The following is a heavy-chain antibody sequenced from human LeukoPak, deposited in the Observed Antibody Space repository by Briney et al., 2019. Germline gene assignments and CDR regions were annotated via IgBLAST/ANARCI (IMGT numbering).Heavy chain of an antibody. J-gene: IGHJ3*02. D-gene: IGHD6-13*01. CDR3: AKCRSVAAGRTNDAFDI. CDR2: IQYDGSNE. V-gene: IGHV3-30*02. CDR1: GFTFSDYY. Sequence: GGSLRLSCAASGFTFSDYYMSWIRQAPGKGLEWVAYIQYDGSNEQFADSVKGRFSISRDSSKNILYLQVNSLRAEDTAVYYCAKCRSVAAGRTNDAFDIWGQGTMVTVSS.